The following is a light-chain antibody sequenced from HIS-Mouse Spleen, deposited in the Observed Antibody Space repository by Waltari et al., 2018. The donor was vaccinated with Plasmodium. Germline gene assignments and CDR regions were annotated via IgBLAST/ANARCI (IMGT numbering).Light chain of an antibody. CDR3: QAWDSSTVV. J-gene: IGLJ2*01. CDR1: KLGDKY. CDR2: QDS. V-gene: IGLV3-1*01. Sequence: SYELTHPPSVSVSPGQTASLTCSGDKLGDKYACWYPQKPGPSPVLVIYQDSKRPSGIPERFSGPNSGNTATLTISGTQAMDEADYYCQAWDSSTVVFGGGTKLTVL.